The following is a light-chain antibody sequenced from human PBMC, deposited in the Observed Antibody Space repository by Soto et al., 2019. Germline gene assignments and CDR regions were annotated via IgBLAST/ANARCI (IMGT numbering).Light chain of an antibody. CDR1: QSVNYN. V-gene: IGKV3-15*01. Sequence: EIVMTQSTATLSVSPGERATLSCRASQSVNYNVAWYQQKSGQAPRLLIYAASTRATGIPARFSGSGSGTEFTLTISSLQSEDLAVYYCQQYNIWITFGQGTRLEIK. J-gene: IGKJ5*01. CDR3: QQYNIWIT. CDR2: AAS.